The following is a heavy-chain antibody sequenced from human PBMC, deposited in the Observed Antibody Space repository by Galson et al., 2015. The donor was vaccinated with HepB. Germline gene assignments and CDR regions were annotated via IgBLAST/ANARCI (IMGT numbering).Heavy chain of an antibody. CDR3: ARSHSSKPNWFDP. J-gene: IGHJ5*02. D-gene: IGHD6-13*01. V-gene: IGHV4-61*01. Sequence: QVQLQESGPGLVKPSETLSLTCTVSGGSVSSGSYYWSWIRQPPGKGLEWIGYIYYSGSTNYNPSLKSRVTISVDTSKNQFSLKLSSVTAADTAVYYCARSHSSKPNWFDPWGQGTLVTVSS. CDR1: GGSVSSGSYY. CDR2: IYYSGST.